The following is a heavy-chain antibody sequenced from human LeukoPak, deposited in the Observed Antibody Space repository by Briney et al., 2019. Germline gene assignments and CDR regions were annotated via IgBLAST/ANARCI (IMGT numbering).Heavy chain of an antibody. CDR1: GFPFSGYW. CDR2: INQDGSTQ. J-gene: IGHJ4*02. CDR3: SRSLDY. Sequence: GGSLRLSCAASGFPFSGYWMDWVRQAPGKGMEWVANINQDGSTQYYAASVKGRFTISRDNAKSSLYLQMNILRAEDTAVYYCSRSLDYLGQGALVTVSS. V-gene: IGHV3-7*01.